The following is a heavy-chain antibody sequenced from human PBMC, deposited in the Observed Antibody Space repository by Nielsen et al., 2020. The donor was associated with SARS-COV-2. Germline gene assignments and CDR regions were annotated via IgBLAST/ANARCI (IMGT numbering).Heavy chain of an antibody. Sequence: GESLKISCAASGFNFSGHSMSWVRQAPGKGLEWVSSLSGSSRYIYYADSLQGRFTISRDNAQNSLFLQMNSLRAEDTAVYYCAKKFYYDFWSGYFDYWGQGTLVTVSS. J-gene: IGHJ4*02. CDR2: LSGSSRYI. V-gene: IGHV3-21*01. D-gene: IGHD3-3*01. CDR3: AKKFYYDFWSGYFDY. CDR1: GFNFSGHS.